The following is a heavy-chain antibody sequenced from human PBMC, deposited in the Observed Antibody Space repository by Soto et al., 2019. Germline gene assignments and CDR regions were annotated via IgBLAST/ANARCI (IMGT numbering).Heavy chain of an antibody. Sequence: SVKVSCKSSGGTFSSHSINWVRQAPGQGLEWMGGIIPIFGPANFAKKFRGRVTITADESTTTAYMELSSLTSEDTAVYYCATGSFTSTGGRIGYHYNAMDVWGQGTTVTVSS. CDR3: ATGSFTSTGGRIGYHYNAMDV. J-gene: IGHJ6*02. CDR2: IIPIFGPA. V-gene: IGHV1-69*13. D-gene: IGHD1-1*01. CDR1: GGTFSSHS.